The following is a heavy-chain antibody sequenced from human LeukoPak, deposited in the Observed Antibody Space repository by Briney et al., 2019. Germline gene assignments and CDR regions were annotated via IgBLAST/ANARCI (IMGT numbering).Heavy chain of an antibody. CDR1: GGSISSGSYY. J-gene: IGHJ4*02. CDR2: IYTSGST. CDR3: ARVAYCSSTSCDANFDY. Sequence: SETLSLTCTVSGGSISSGSYYWSWIRQPAGKGLEWIGRIYTSGSTNYNPSLKSRVTISVDTSKNQFSLKLSSVTAADTAVYYCARVAYCSSTSCDANFDYWGQGTLVTVSS. V-gene: IGHV4-61*02. D-gene: IGHD2-2*01.